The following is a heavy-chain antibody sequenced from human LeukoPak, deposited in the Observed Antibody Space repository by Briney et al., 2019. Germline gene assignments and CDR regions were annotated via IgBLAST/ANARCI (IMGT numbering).Heavy chain of an antibody. CDR2: INSDGSSA. CDR3: ASKLVVGATKSDYFDY. D-gene: IGHD1-26*01. V-gene: IGHV3-74*01. CDR1: GFTFSSFW. Sequence: GGSLRLSCAASGFTFSSFWMHWVRQAPGKGLVWVSRINSDGSSAGYADSVKGRFTIPRDNAKNTLYLQMNSLRAEDTAVYYCASKLVVGATKSDYFDYWGQGTPVTVSS. J-gene: IGHJ4*02.